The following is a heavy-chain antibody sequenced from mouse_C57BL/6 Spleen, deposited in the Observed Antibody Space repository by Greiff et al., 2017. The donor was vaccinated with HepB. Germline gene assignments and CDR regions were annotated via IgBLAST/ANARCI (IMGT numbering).Heavy chain of an antibody. J-gene: IGHJ4*01. V-gene: IGHV1-15*01. CDR2: IDPETGGT. CDR3: TRRPSDAMDY. Sequence: VQLQQSGAELVRPGASVTLSCKASGYTFTDYEMHWVKQTPVHGLEWIGAIDPETGGTAYNQKFKGKAILTADKSSSTAYMELRSLTSEDSAVYYCTRRPSDAMDYWGQGTSVTVSS. CDR1: GYTFTDYE.